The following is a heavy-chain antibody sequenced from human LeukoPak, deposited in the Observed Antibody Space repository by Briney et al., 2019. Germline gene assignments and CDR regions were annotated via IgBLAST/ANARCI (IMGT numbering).Heavy chain of an antibody. CDR2: IYYSGNT. CDR3: ARITGNYGRESYYYFYYMGV. D-gene: IGHD1-7*01. J-gene: IGHJ6*03. Sequence: SETLSLTCTVSGGSISSSTYRWGWIRQPPGKGVEWIGNIYYSGNTYYNPSLKSRVTISVDTSKNQFSLKLTSVTAADTAVYYCARITGNYGRESYYYFYYMGVWGKGTTVTVSS. CDR1: GGSISSSTYR. V-gene: IGHV4-39*01.